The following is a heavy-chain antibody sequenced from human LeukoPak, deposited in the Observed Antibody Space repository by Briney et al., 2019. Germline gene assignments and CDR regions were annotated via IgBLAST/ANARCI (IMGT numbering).Heavy chain of an antibody. CDR1: GYTFTGYY. D-gene: IGHD2-15*01. J-gene: IGHJ6*02. CDR2: INPNSGGT. V-gene: IGHV1-2*02. CDR3: ARGSSKGLVVAVLNYYYYGMDV. Sequence: ASVKVSCKASGYTFTGYYMHWVRQAPGQGLEWMGWINPNSGGTNYAQKFQGRVTMTRDTSISTAYMELRSLRSDDTAVYYCARGSSKGLVVAVLNYYYYGMDVWGQGTTVTVSS.